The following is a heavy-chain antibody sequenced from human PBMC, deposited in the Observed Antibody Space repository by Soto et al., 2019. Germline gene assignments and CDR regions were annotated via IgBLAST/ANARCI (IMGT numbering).Heavy chain of an antibody. Sequence: SETLSLTCTVSGGSISSGGYYWSWIRQHPGKGLEWIGYIYYSGSTYYNPSLKSRVTISVDTSKNQFSLKLSSVTAADTAVYYCARVGLWFGELSHYYYGMDVWGQGATVTVSS. CDR2: IYYSGST. CDR1: GGSISSGGYY. V-gene: IGHV4-31*03. J-gene: IGHJ6*02. CDR3: ARVGLWFGELSHYYYGMDV. D-gene: IGHD3-10*01.